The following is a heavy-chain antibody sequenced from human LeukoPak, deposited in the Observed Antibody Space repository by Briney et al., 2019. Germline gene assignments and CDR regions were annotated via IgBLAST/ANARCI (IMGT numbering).Heavy chain of an antibody. CDR2: IDDVGSGT. CDR1: GFTLSSNW. J-gene: IGHJ5*01. CDR3: ATVFDF. Sequence: AGGSLRLSCAVSGFTLSSNWMHWVRQVPGKGLEWVSRIDDVGSGTSYADSVKGRFTISRDDAKNTVYLHMNSLRAEDTAVYYCATVFDFWGQGTLVTVSS. D-gene: IGHD2-21*02. V-gene: IGHV3-74*01.